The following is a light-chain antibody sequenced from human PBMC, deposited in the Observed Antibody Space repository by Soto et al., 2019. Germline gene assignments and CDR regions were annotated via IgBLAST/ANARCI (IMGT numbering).Light chain of an antibody. V-gene: IGLV1-44*01. CDR1: SSNIGTSS. CDR3: AAWDDSLNGHV. Sequence: QSVLTQPHSASGTPGQMRTIPCSGSSSNIGTSSVHWFQQLPGTAPKLLVSTTNQRPSGVPERFSGSKSGTSASLAISGLQSEDEADYYCAAWDDSLNGHVFGTGTKVTVL. J-gene: IGLJ1*01. CDR2: TTN.